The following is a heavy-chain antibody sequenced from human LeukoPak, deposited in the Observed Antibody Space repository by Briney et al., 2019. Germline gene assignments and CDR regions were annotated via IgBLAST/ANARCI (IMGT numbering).Heavy chain of an antibody. CDR3: AKPTYYYGSGRGYYYYYMDV. CDR2: IRYDGNKE. CDR1: AFTFSSYG. J-gene: IGHJ6*03. Sequence: GGSLRLSCAASAFTFSSYGMHWVRQAPAKGLEGVAFIRYDGNKEYYADSVKGRFTISRDNSKNTLYLQMNSLRAEDTAVYFCAKPTYYYGSGRGYYYYYMDVWGKGTTVTVSS. V-gene: IGHV3-30*02. D-gene: IGHD3-10*01.